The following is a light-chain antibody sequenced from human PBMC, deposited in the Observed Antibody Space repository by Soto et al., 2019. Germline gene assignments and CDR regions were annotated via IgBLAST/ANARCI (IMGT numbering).Light chain of an antibody. Sequence: QSVLTQPASVSGSLGQSITISCTGTGSDVGGYDYVSWYQHHPGRAPKLIIYEVSHRPSGVSNRFSGSKSGNTASLTISGLQPEDETYYFCSSYTPSSTLVFGGGTKLTVL. CDR1: GSDVGGYDY. V-gene: IGLV2-14*01. J-gene: IGLJ3*02. CDR3: SSYTPSSTLV. CDR2: EVS.